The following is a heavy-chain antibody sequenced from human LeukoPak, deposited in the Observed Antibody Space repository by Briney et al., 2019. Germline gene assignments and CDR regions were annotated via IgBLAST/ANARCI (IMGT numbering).Heavy chain of an antibody. J-gene: IGHJ4*02. Sequence: GESLKISCKGSGYSFTSYWIGWVRQMPGKGLEWMGIIYPGDSDTGYSPSFQGQVTISADKSISTAYLQWSSLKASDTAMYYCARQSGVGIAVAGREANFDYWGQGTLVTVSS. CDR2: IYPGDSDT. V-gene: IGHV5-51*01. CDR3: ARQSGVGIAVAGREANFDY. D-gene: IGHD6-19*01. CDR1: GYSFTSYW.